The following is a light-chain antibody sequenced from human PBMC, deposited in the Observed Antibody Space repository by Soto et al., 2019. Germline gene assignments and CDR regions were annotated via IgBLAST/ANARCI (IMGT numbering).Light chain of an antibody. V-gene: IGKV3-20*01. CDR1: QSVSSSS. CDR2: GAS. J-gene: IGKJ2*01. Sequence: EIVLTQSPCSLSLSPLHRSTLSCRASQSVSSSSLAWYQQRPGQAPRLLIYGASRRATGIPDRFSGSGSGTDFTLTISRLEPEDFAVYYCQHYGASPKYTFGQGTKVDIK. CDR3: QHYGASPKYT.